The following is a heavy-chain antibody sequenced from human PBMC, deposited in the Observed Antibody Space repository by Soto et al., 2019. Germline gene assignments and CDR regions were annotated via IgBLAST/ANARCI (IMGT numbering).Heavy chain of an antibody. Sequence: SETLSLTCAVSGGSISSGGYSWSWIRQPPGKGLEWIGYIYHSGSTYYNPSLKSRVTISVDRSKNQFSLKLSSVTAADTAVYYCAREPHGSGTLDYWGQGTLVTVSS. D-gene: IGHD3-10*01. CDR3: AREPHGSGTLDY. J-gene: IGHJ4*02. V-gene: IGHV4-30-2*01. CDR2: IYHSGST. CDR1: GGSISSGGYS.